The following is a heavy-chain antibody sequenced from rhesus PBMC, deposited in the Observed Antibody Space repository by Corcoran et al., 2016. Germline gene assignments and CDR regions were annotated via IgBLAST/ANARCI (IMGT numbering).Heavy chain of an antibody. J-gene: IGHJ4*01. V-gene: IGHV4-160*01. CDR2: IYGTGGST. CDR1: VGPTTSNY. Sequence: QVQLLESGPGLVKPSETLSLTGAVSVGPTTSNYWSWVRQVPGKGLEWVGRIYGTGGSTDYNPSLKSRVTISTDTSKNQFSLKLSSVTAADTAVYYCARHTMVVPYFDYWGQGVLVTVSS. D-gene: IGHD3-28*01. CDR3: ARHTMVVPYFDY.